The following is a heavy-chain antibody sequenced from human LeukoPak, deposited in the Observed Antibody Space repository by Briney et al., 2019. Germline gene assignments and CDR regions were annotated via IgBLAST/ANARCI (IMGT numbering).Heavy chain of an antibody. D-gene: IGHD4-17*01. V-gene: IGHV3-33*01. CDR1: GFAFSTYG. CDR3: AREDDYGDYND. Sequence: QLGKSLRLSCAVSGFAFSTYGVQWVRQAPGKGLECVGVIWYDGSNKYYADSVKGRFTISRDNSKNTLYLQRNSLRAEDTAVYYCAREDDYGDYNDWGQGTLVTVSS. CDR2: IWYDGSNK. J-gene: IGHJ4*02.